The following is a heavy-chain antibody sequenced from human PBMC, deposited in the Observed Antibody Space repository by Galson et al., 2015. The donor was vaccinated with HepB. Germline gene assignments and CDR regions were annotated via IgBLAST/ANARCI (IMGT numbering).Heavy chain of an antibody. CDR2: ISYDGSNK. CDR1: GFTFSSYG. D-gene: IGHD3-10*01. J-gene: IGHJ4*02. V-gene: IGHV3-30*03. CDR3: AIPYGSGSYYDY. Sequence: SLRLSCAASGFTFSSYGMHWVRQAPGKGLEWVAVISYDGSNKYYADSVKGRFTISRDNSKNTLYLQMNSLRAEDTAVYYCAIPYGSGSYYDYWGQGTLVTVSS.